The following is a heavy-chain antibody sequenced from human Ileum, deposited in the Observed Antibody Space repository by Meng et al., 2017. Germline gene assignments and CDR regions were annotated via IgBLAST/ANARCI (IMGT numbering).Heavy chain of an antibody. CDR3: GRGRASFYFDF. D-gene: IGHD6-6*01. CDR2: IHAGSGDT. V-gene: IGHV1-3*01. Sequence: QVQFVQSGAEVKKPGASVRISCKASGFTFSNYATYWVRQAPGQSLEWLGWIHAGSGDTKFSQTFQGRLTFDRDTSADTVYRELSSLTSGDRAVYYCGRGRASFYFDFLGQGTLVTVSS. J-gene: IGHJ4*01. CDR1: GFTFSNYA.